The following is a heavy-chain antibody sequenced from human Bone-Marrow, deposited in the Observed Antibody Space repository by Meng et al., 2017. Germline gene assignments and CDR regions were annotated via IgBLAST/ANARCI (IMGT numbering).Heavy chain of an antibody. V-gene: IGHV1-2*02. CDR3: ARDLASGSYDN. J-gene: IGHJ4*02. CDR1: GYTFTSYG. D-gene: IGHD1-26*01. Sequence: ASVKVSCKASGYTFTSYGISWVRQAPGQGLEWMGWINPNSGGTNYAQKFQGRVTMTRDTSISTAYMGLGRLRSDDTAVYYCARDLASGSYDNWGQGTLVTVSS. CDR2: INPNSGGT.